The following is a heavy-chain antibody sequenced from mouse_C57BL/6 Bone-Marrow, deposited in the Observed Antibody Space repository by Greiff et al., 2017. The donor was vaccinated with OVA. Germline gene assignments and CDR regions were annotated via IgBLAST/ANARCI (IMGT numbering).Heavy chain of an antibody. J-gene: IGHJ4*01. CDR2: ISSGGSYT. V-gene: IGHV5-6*01. D-gene: IGHD1-1*01. Sequence: EVHLVESGGDLVKPGGSLKLSCAASGFTFSSYGMSWVRQTPDKRLEWVATISSGGSYTYYPDSVKGRFTISRDNAKNTLYLQMSSLKSEDTAMYYCARHITTVVAPYYAMDYWGQGTSVTVSS. CDR1: GFTFSSYG. CDR3: ARHITTVVAPYYAMDY.